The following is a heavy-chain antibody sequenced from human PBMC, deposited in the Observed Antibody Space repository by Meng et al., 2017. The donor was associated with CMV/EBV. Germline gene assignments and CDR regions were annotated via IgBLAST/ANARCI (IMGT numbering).Heavy chain of an antibody. CDR1: GFTFGDYA. D-gene: IGHD3-3*01. CDR3: TRSPFGVVVWFDP. J-gene: IGHJ5*02. V-gene: IGHV3-49*04. CDR2: IRSKAYGGTT. Sequence: GESLKISCTASGFTFGDYAMSWVRQAPGKGLEWVGFIRSKAYGGTTEYAASVKGGFTISRDDSKSIAYLQMNSLKTEDTAVYYCTRSPFGVVVWFDPWGQGTLVTVSS.